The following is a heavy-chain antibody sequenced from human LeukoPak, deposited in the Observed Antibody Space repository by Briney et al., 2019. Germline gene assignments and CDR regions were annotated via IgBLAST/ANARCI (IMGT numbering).Heavy chain of an antibody. D-gene: IGHD3-22*01. Sequence: SVKVSCKASGYTFTGYYMHWVRQAPGQGLEWMGWINPNSGGTNYAQKFQGRVTMTRDTSISTAYMELSRLRSDDTAVYYCAREGGYYYDSSGSEAPFDYWGQGTLVTVSS. CDR1: GYTFTGYY. J-gene: IGHJ4*02. CDR3: AREGGYYYDSSGSEAPFDY. V-gene: IGHV1-2*02. CDR2: INPNSGGT.